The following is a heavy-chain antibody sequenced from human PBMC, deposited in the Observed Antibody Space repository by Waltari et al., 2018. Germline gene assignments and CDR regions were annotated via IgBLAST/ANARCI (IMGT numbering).Heavy chain of an antibody. Sequence: QVQLQESGPGLVKPSETLSLTCTVSGGSISSYYWSWIRQPPGKGMEWIGYIYYSGSTNYNPSLKSRVTISVDTSKNQFSLNLSSVTAADTAVYYCARELGSRPKYSSGWRHKNYGMDVWGQGTTVTVSS. CDR2: IYYSGST. D-gene: IGHD6-19*01. CDR3: ARELGSRPKYSSGWRHKNYGMDV. J-gene: IGHJ6*02. CDR1: GGSISSYY. V-gene: IGHV4-59*01.